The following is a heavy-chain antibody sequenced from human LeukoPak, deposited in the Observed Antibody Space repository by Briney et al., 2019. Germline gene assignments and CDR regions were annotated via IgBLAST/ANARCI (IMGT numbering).Heavy chain of an antibody. D-gene: IGHD3-22*01. CDR2: ISSSGGTT. Sequence: GGSLRLSCAASGFTFSSYAMSWVRQAPGKGVEWVSSISSSGGTTYYADSVKGRFTIYRDNSKNTLYLQMNSLRAEDTAVYYCAKEYYGSSGYYYSLDCWGQGALVTVSS. J-gene: IGHJ4*02. CDR3: AKEYYGSSGYYYSLDC. V-gene: IGHV3-23*01. CDR1: GFTFSSYA.